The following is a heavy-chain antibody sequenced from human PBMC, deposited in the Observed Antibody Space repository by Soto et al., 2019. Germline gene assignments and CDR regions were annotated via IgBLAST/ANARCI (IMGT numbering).Heavy chain of an antibody. D-gene: IGHD6-13*01. V-gene: IGHV3-33*01. J-gene: IGHJ4*02. Sequence: QVPLVESGGGVVRPGRSLRLSCAASGFTFSNYGMHWVRQAPGKGLEWVAAIWYDGSNKYYADSVKGRFTISRDISKNTLYLQMNSLRAEDTAVYYCARERIAAAGTAYFDYWGQGTLVTVSS. CDR3: ARERIAAAGTAYFDY. CDR2: IWYDGSNK. CDR1: GFTFSNYG.